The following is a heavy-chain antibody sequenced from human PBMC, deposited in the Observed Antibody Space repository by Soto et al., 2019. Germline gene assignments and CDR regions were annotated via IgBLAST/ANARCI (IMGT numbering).Heavy chain of an antibody. J-gene: IGHJ5*01. V-gene: IGHV3-21*01. CDR2: ISSSGSFE. CDR1: GFSFSSDS. Sequence: GGSLRLSCAASGFSFSSDSMGWVRQAQGKGLEWVSSISSSGSFENYADSVKGRFTSSRDNSKNSLYLQMNSLKDEDTAVYYCARDPPTGTTLDWVDSWGQGTLVTVSS. D-gene: IGHD1-7*01. CDR3: ARDPPTGTTLDWVDS.